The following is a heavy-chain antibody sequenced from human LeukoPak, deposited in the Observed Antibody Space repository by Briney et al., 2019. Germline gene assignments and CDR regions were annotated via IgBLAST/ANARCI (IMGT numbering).Heavy chain of an antibody. Sequence: SETLSLTCTVSGGSISSYYWSWIRQPPGKGLEWIGYIYYSGSTNYNPSLKSRVTISVDTSKNQFSLKLSSVTAADTAVYYCARYYCSSTSCYTGNWFDPWGQGTLVTVSS. CDR3: ARYYCSSTSCYTGNWFDP. CDR1: GGSISSYY. D-gene: IGHD2-2*02. CDR2: IYYSGST. J-gene: IGHJ5*02. V-gene: IGHV4-59*01.